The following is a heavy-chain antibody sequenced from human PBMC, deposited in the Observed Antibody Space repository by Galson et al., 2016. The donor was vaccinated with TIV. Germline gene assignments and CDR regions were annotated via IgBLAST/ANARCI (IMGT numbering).Heavy chain of an antibody. Sequence: SLRLSCAVSGFTFSDYYMVWVRQAPGKGLQWVSYISSTGFLTNYADSVKGRFTVSRDNAKDSVFLQMNSLTAEDTAVYYCARGSLVLWGQGTLVTVSS. J-gene: IGHJ4*02. CDR1: GFTFSDYY. CDR3: ARGSLVL. V-gene: IGHV3-11*05. CDR2: ISSTGFLT.